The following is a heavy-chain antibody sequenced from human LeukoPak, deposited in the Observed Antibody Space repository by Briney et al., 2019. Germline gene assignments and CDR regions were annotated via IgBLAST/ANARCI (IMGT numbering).Heavy chain of an antibody. Sequence: GASVTLSCTSSGYTFTIYGITWVRLAPGQGLEWVGLISDYNSNTNKSQKLQGSVTITTDTSTTTDSMVLQMQTLSDTVVYYYERGRNHDYGDYFFEYWGQGTLVTVSS. D-gene: IGHD4-17*01. CDR1: GYTFTIYG. J-gene: IGHJ4*02. V-gene: IGHV1-18*01. CDR2: ISDYNSNT. CDR3: ERGRNHDYGDYFFEY.